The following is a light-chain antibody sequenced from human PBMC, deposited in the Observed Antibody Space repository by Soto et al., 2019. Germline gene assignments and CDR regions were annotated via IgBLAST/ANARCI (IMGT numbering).Light chain of an antibody. CDR3: LQINIYPYT. V-gene: IGKV1-9*01. CDR2: AAS. J-gene: IGKJ2*01. CDR1: QGITTY. Sequence: IPLTQSPSSLPASVGDRVTITCRASQGITTYLAWYQQKPGKAPKLLIYAASALQSGVPSRFSGSGSGTDFTLTISSMQPEDFATYYCLQINIYPYTFGQGTKLEIK.